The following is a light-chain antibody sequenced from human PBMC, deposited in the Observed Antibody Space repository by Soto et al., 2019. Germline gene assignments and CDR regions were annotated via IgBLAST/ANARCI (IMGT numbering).Light chain of an antibody. CDR3: SSYTSSSTRV. CDR2: EVS. V-gene: IGLV2-14*01. J-gene: IGLJ1*01. CDR1: SSDVGGYNY. Sequence: QSALTQPASVSGSPGQSITICCTGTSSDVGGYNYVSWYQQHPGKAPKLMIYEVSNRPSGVSNRFSGSKSGNTASLTISGRQAEDEADYYCSSYTSSSTRVFGTGTKLTVL.